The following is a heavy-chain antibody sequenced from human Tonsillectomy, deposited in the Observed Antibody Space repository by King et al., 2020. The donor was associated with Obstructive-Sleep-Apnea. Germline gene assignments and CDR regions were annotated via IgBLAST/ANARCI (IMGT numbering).Heavy chain of an antibody. V-gene: IGHV4-39*07. D-gene: IGHD5-24*01. J-gene: IGHJ6*02. Sequence: QLQESGPGLVKPSETLSLTCTVSGGSISSSSYYWGWIRQPPGKGLEWIGSIYRNGRTYKNPSLKSRVTISVDTSKKQFSLKLSSVTAADTAMYYCAGEEGSSYGPDGYNYNYYYGMDVWGQGTTVTVSS. CDR2: IYRNGRT. CDR1: GGSISSSSYY. CDR3: AGEEGSSYGPDGYNYNYYYGMDV.